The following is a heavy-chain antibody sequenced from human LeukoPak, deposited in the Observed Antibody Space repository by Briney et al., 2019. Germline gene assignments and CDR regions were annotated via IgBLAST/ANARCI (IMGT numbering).Heavy chain of an antibody. V-gene: IGHV3-66*01. Sequence: GGSLRLSCAASGFTVSSNYMSWVRQAPGKELEWVSVIYSGGSTYYADSVKGRFTISRDNSKNTLYLQMNSLRAEDTAVYYCARDLLHPFDYWGQGTLVTVSS. CDR2: IYSGGST. CDR1: GFTVSSNY. CDR3: ARDLLHPFDY. D-gene: IGHD1-26*01. J-gene: IGHJ4*02.